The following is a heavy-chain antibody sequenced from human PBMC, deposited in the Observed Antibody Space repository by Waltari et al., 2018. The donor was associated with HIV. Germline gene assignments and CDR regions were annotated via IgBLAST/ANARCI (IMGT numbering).Heavy chain of an antibody. D-gene: IGHD3-22*01. CDR3: AKVGVRDYYDSSGHPFDY. V-gene: IGHV3-30*18. J-gene: IGHJ4*02. CDR1: GFTFSSYG. CDR2: ISYEGRNK. Sequence: QVQLMESGGGVVQPGRSLRLSCAASGFTFSSYGMHWVRQAPGKGLEGVAVISYEGRNKYYADSVKGRFTSSRDNSKNTLYLQMNSLRAEETAVYYCAKVGVRDYYDSSGHPFDYWGQGTLVTVSS.